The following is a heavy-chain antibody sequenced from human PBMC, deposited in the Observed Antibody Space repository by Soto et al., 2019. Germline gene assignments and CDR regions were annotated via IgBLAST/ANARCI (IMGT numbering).Heavy chain of an antibody. CDR2: IKQDGSEK. CDR1: GYTFSSYW. J-gene: IGHJ4*02. Sequence: EVQMVESGGGLVQPGGSLRLSCATSGYTFSSYWMSWVRQAPGKGLEWVAKIKQDGSEKYYVDSVKGRFTISRDNARNSLYLQMRSLRAEDTAMYYCARDFGGGIAVAGVGFDYWGQGTLVTVSS. V-gene: IGHV3-7*01. D-gene: IGHD6-19*01. CDR3: ARDFGGGIAVAGVGFDY.